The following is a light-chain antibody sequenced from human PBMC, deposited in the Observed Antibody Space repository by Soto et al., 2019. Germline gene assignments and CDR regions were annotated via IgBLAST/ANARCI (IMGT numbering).Light chain of an antibody. CDR3: AAWDVSLDGVV. V-gene: IGLV1-44*01. J-gene: IGLJ2*01. Sequence: QSVLTQSPSASGTPGQTDTISCSGSSSNIGSSTVNWYQHVPGTAPKLLIYRDNERLSGFPDRISASKSGTSASLVISGLQSEDEADYYCAAWDVSLDGVVFGGGTKVTVL. CDR1: SSNIGSST. CDR2: RDN.